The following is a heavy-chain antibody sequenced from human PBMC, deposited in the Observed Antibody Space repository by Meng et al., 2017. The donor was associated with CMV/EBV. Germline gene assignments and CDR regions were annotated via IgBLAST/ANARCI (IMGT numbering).Heavy chain of an antibody. J-gene: IGHJ4*02. CDR1: GFTFSSYW. CDR2: IKQDGSEK. Sequence: GESLKISCAASGFTFSSYWMSWVRQAPGKGLEWVTNIKQDGSEKYYVDSVKGRFTISRDNAKNSLYLQMNNLRAEDTAVYYCARDSQYYDILTGYYNVIGVFDYWGQGTLVTVSS. CDR3: ARDSQYYDILTGYYNVIGVFDY. V-gene: IGHV3-7*01. D-gene: IGHD3-9*01.